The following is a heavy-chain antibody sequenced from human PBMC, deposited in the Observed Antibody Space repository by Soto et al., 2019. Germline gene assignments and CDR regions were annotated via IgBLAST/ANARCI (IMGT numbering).Heavy chain of an antibody. CDR3: ASACNPGYCSGGSCYISSSCYYYYGMDV. D-gene: IGHD2-15*01. CDR2: MNPNSGNT. V-gene: IGHV1-8*01. CDR1: GYTFTSYD. Sequence: ASVKVSCKASGYTFTSYDINWVRQATGQGLEWMGWMNPNSGNTGYAQKFQGRVTMTRNTSISTAYMELSSLRSEDTAVYYCASACNPGYCSGGSCYISSSCYYYYGMDVWGQGTTVTSP. J-gene: IGHJ6*02.